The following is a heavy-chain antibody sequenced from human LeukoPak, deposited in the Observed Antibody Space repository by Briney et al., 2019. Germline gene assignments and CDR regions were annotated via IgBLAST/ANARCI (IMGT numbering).Heavy chain of an antibody. J-gene: IGHJ4*02. D-gene: IGHD6-19*01. Sequence: GGSLRLSCAASGFTFSSYWTHWVRQAPGKGLVWVSRINSDGSSTSYADSVKGRFTISRDNAKNTLYLQMNSLRAEDTAVYYCARIFSGWYLDYWGQGTLVTVSS. CDR2: INSDGSST. CDR3: ARIFSGWYLDY. CDR1: GFTFSSYW. V-gene: IGHV3-74*01.